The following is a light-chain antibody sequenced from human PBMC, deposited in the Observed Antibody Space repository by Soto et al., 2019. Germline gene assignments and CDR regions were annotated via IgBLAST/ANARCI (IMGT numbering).Light chain of an antibody. J-gene: IGLJ1*01. Sequence: QSALTQPASVSGSPGQSITISCTGTSSDVGGYNYVSWYQQHPGKAPKLMIYDVNNRPSGVFNRFSGSKSGNTASLTISGLQAEDEADYYCSSYTTSSFYVFATGTKVTVL. V-gene: IGLV2-14*01. CDR1: SSDVGGYNY. CDR2: DVN. CDR3: SSYTTSSFYV.